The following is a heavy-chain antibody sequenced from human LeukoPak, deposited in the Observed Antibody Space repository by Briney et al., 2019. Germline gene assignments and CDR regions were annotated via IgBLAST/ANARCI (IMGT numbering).Heavy chain of an antibody. D-gene: IGHD2-2*01. CDR2: IYYSGST. Sequence: SETLSLTCTVSGGSISSYYWSWIRQPPGKGLEWIGYIYYSGSTNYNPSLKSRVTISVDTSKNQFSLKLSSVTAADTAVYYCARLGGDIVVVPAANWFDPWGRGTLVTVSS. CDR3: ARLGGDIVVVPAANWFDP. V-gene: IGHV4-59*08. J-gene: IGHJ5*02. CDR1: GGSISSYY.